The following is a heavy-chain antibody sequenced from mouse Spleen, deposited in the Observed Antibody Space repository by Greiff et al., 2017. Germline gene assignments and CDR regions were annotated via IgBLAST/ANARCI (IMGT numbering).Heavy chain of an antibody. CDR3: ARRQKGHYAMDY. J-gene: IGHJ4*01. Sequence: EVQLVESGGGLVKPGGSLKLSCAASGFTFSSYAMSWVRQTPEKRLEWVATISSGGSYTYYPDSVKGRFTISRDNAKNTLYLQMSSLRSEDTAMYYCARRQKGHYAMDYWGQGTSVTVSS. CDR2: ISSGGSYT. D-gene: IGHD3-2*01. V-gene: IGHV5-9-3*01. CDR1: GFTFSSYA.